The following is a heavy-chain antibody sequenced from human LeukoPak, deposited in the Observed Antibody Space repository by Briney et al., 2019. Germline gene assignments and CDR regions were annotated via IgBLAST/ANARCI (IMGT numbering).Heavy chain of an antibody. CDR3: AKSGMATIKMGPAGGYFDY. Sequence: PGGSLRLSCAASGFTFSSYGMSWVRQAPGKGLEWVSAISGSGGSTYYADSVKGRFTISRDNSKNTLYLQMNSLRAEDTAVYYCAKSGMATIKMGPAGGYFDYWGQGTLVTVSS. CDR2: ISGSGGST. J-gene: IGHJ4*02. D-gene: IGHD5-24*01. CDR1: GFTFSSYG. V-gene: IGHV3-23*01.